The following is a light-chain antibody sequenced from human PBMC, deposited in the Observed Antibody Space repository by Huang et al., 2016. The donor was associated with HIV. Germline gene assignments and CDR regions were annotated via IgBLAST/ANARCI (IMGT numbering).Light chain of an antibody. CDR1: QSVLYSSNNKNY. V-gene: IGKV4-1*01. Sequence: DIVMTQSPDSLAVSLGERATNNCKSSQSVLYSSNNKNYLAWFQPKPGQPPKLLIYCAATRESGVPDGFRGSGSGTDFTLTISSLQAEDVAVYYCQQYYSTPLTFGQGTRLEIK. J-gene: IGKJ5*01. CDR2: CAA. CDR3: QQYYSTPLT.